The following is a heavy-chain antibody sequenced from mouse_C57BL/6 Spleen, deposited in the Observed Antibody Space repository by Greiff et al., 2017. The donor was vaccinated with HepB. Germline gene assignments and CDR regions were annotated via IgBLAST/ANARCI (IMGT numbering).Heavy chain of an antibody. D-gene: IGHD2-4*01. CDR1: GYTFTSYW. CDR2: IDPSDSET. V-gene: IGHV1-52*01. Sequence: VQLQQPGAELVRPGSSVKLSCKASGYTFTSYWMHWVKQRPRKGLEWIGNIDPSDSETHYNQKFKDKATLTVDKSSSTAYMQLSSLTSEDSAVYYCARGWIYYDYGGYFDFWGQGTTLTVSS. CDR3: ARGWIYYDYGGYFDF. J-gene: IGHJ2*01.